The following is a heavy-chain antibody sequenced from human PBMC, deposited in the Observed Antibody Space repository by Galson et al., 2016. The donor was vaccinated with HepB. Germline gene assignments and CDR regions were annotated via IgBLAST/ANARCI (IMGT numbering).Heavy chain of an antibody. D-gene: IGHD3-9*01. CDR1: GFTFSDYY. CDR2: ISSSIYT. V-gene: IGHV3-11*06. CDR3: AREPVRLDDLLTGPPKNPDY. Sequence: SLRLSCAASGFTFSDYYMTWIRQAPGKGLEWVSHISSSIYTNYADSVKGRFTISRDYAKNSLYLQMNSLRTEDTAVYYCAREPVRLDDLLTGPPKNPDYWGQGTLVTVSS. J-gene: IGHJ4*02.